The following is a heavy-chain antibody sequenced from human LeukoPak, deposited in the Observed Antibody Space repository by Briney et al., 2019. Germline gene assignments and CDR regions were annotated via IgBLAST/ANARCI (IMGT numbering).Heavy chain of an antibody. D-gene: IGHD2-15*01. CDR2: ISSSGSTT. CDR1: GFTFSDYY. CDR3: ASDISDRWFYY. V-gene: IGHV3-11*01. J-gene: IGHJ4*02. Sequence: GGSLRLSCAASGFTFSDYYMSWIRQAPGKGLEWVSYISSSGSTTYYADSVKSRFTISRDSARNSLFLQMNSLRAEDTAVYYCASDISDRWFYYWGQGTLVTVSS.